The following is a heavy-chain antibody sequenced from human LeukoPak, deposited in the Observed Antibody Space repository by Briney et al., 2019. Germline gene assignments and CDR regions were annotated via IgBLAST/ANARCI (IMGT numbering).Heavy chain of an antibody. Sequence: PGGSLRLSCAASGFTFSSYEMNWVRQAPGKGLEWVSYISSSGSTIYYADSVKGRFTISRDNAKNSLYLQMNSLRAEDTAVYYCARFLAVAGTGLRYFVLWGRGTLVTVSS. J-gene: IGHJ2*01. D-gene: IGHD6-19*01. CDR2: ISSSGSTI. CDR1: GFTFSSYE. CDR3: ARFLAVAGTGLRYFVL. V-gene: IGHV3-48*03.